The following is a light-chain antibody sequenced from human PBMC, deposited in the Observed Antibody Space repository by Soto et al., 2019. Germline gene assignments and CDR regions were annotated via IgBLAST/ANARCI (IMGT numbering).Light chain of an antibody. CDR3: QQYDNLPLT. Sequence: IQMTQSPPSLSASVGDRVTITCQASQDIRHYLNWYQHKPGEAPKLLIYDASNLETGVPSRFSGGGSGTHFTLTISTLQPEDFSTYSCQQYDNLPLTFGGGTKV. V-gene: IGKV1-33*01. CDR2: DAS. J-gene: IGKJ4*01. CDR1: QDIRHY.